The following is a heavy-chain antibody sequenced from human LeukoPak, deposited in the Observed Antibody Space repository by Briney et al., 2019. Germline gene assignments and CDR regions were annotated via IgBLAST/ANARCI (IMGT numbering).Heavy chain of an antibody. V-gene: IGHV3-23*01. CDR1: GFTFSSYA. CDR3: AREKEVGFGETIGH. Sequence: GGSLRLSCAASGFTFSSYAMSWVRQAPGKGLEWVSIINERGGGTYYADSVKGRFIVSRDNSKNTLYLQMSSLRGEDTAVYYCAREKEVGFGETIGHWGQGTLVTVSS. D-gene: IGHD1-26*01. J-gene: IGHJ4*02. CDR2: INERGGGT.